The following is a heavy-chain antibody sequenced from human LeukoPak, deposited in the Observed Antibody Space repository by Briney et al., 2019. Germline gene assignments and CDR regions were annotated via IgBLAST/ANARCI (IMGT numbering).Heavy chain of an antibody. D-gene: IGHD3-22*01. CDR1: GFTVSSNY. V-gene: IGHV3-66*01. CDR2: IYSGGST. Sequence: GGSLRLSGAASGFTVSSNYMSWVRQAPGKGLEWVSVIYSGGSTYHADSVKGRFTISRDNSKNTLYLQMNSPRAEDTAVYYCARGSGGYYDSGRRYYYGMDVWGQGTTVTVSS. CDR3: ARGSGGYYDSGRRYYYGMDV. J-gene: IGHJ6*02.